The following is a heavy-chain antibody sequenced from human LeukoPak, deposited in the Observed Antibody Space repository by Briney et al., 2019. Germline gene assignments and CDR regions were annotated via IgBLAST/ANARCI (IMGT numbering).Heavy chain of an antibody. D-gene: IGHD2-8*01. Sequence: GGSLRLSCAASGFTFSGYWMSWVRQAPGKGLVWVSRINSDGSSTIYADSVRGRFTISRDNAKNTLYLQMNSLRAEDTAVYYCARGNYANFDYWGQGTLVTVSS. V-gene: IGHV3-74*01. CDR1: GFTFSGYW. CDR3: ARGNYANFDY. J-gene: IGHJ4*02. CDR2: INSDGSST.